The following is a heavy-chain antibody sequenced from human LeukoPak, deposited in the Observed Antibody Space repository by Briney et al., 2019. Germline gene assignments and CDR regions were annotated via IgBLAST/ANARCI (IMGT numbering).Heavy chain of an antibody. CDR1: GGSFSGYY. D-gene: IGHD3-9*01. CDR3: AGATYYDILTGYYGPHFDY. CDR2: INHSGST. J-gene: IGHJ4*02. Sequence: PSETLSLTCAVYGGSFSGYYWSWIRQPPGKGLEWIGEINHSGSTNYNPSLKSRVTISVDTSKNQFSLKLSSVTAADTAVYYCAGATYYDILTGYYGPHFDYWGQGTLVTVSS. V-gene: IGHV4-34*01.